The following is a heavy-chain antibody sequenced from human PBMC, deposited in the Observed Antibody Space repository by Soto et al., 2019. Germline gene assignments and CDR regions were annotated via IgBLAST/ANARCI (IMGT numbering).Heavy chain of an antibody. D-gene: IGHD5-12*01. V-gene: IGHV4-31*03. CDR1: CGSISAGGYY. CDR2: IYYSATT. CDR3: EGGRNGYDLEY. Sequence: QVQLQESGPGLVKPSQTLSLTCSVSCGSISAGGYYWTWIRQRPGKGLEWIGYIYYSATTNYNPSHKSRVTMSIDASTSQFSLKLRSLSAADTAVYYCEGGRNGYDLEYWGRGTLVTVSS. J-gene: IGHJ4*02.